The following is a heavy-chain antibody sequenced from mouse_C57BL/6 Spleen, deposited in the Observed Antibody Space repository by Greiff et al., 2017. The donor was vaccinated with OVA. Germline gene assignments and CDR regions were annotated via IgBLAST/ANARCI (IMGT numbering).Heavy chain of an antibody. Sequence: QVQLQQPGAELVRPGASVKLSCKASGYTFTDYYINWVKQRPGQGLEWIARIYPGSGNTYYNEKFKGKATLTAEKSSSTAYMQLSSLTSEDSAVYFCARDRLGDYFDYWGQGTTLTVSS. CDR1: GYTFTDYY. CDR2: IYPGSGNT. J-gene: IGHJ2*01. V-gene: IGHV1-76*01. D-gene: IGHD3-2*02. CDR3: ARDRLGDYFDY.